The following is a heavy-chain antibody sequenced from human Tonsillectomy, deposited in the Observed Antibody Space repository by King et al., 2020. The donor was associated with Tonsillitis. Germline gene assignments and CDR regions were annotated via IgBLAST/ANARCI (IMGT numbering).Heavy chain of an antibody. CDR1: GFTVSFNS. D-gene: IGHD6-13*01. CDR3: ARDPAAAAIFDY. J-gene: IGHJ4*02. CDR2: IYSGGST. Sequence: VQLVESGGGLVQPGGSLRLSCAASGFTVSFNSMSWVRQAPGKGLEWVSVIYSGGSTYSADSVKGRFSISRDNSKNTLYLHMNSLRAEDTAVYYCARDPAAAAIFDYWGQGTLVTVSS. V-gene: IGHV3-66*01.